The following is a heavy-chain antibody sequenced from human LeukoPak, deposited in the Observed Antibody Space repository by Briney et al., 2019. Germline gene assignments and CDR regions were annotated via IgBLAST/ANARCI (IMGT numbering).Heavy chain of an antibody. J-gene: IGHJ4*02. D-gene: IGHD3-9*01. Sequence: SETLSLTCAVSGVSISSTNWWRWVRQPPGKGLEWIGEIYHSGTTHYNPSLKSRVTISLDNSQNQFSLKLTSVTAADTAIYYCAKATGYSDYWGQGTLVSVSS. V-gene: IGHV4-4*02. CDR3: AKATGYSDY. CDR2: IYHSGTT. CDR1: GVSISSTNW.